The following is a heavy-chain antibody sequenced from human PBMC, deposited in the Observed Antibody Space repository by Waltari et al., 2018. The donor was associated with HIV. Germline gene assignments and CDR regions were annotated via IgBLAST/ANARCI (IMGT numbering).Heavy chain of an antibody. CDR3: ARGLFDYGDYGSLYYYYGMDV. CDR1: GGSFSGYY. CDR2: INHSGST. V-gene: IGHV4-34*01. D-gene: IGHD4-17*01. J-gene: IGHJ6*02. Sequence: GGSFSGYYWSWIRQPPGKGLEWIGEINHSGSTNYNPSLKSRVTISVDTSKNQFSLKPSSVTAADTAVYYCARGLFDYGDYGSLYYYYGMDVWGQGTTVTVSS.